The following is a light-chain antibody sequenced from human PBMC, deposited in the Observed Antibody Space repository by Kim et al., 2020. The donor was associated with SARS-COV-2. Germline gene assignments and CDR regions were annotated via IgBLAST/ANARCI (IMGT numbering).Light chain of an antibody. CDR1: ALPKQY. V-gene: IGLV3-25*03. Sequence: SVSPGQTARITCSGDALPKQYAYWYQQKPGQAPLLLIYKDNERPSGIPERFSVSSSGTTVTLTIRGVQAEDEADYFCQSGDITDTVFGGGTKLTVL. J-gene: IGLJ2*01. CDR3: QSGDITDTV. CDR2: KDN.